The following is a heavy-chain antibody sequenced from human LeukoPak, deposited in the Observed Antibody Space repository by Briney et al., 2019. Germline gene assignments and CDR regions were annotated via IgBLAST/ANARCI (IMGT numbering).Heavy chain of an antibody. V-gene: IGHV3-21*01. CDR1: VFILRSYS. Sequence: GGSLRLSRAASVFILRSYSMNWVGPAPGKGLEWVSSISSSSSYIYYADSVKGRFTISRDNAKNSLYLRMNRLRAEDTAVYYCARRRTYDYGPNGYYYGMVVWGQETTVTVSS. J-gene: IGHJ6*01. CDR2: ISSSSSYI. D-gene: IGHD4-17*01. CDR3: ARRRTYDYGPNGYYYGMVV.